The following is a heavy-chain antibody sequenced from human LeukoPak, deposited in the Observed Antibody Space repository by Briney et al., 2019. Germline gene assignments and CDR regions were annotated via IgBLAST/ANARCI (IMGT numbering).Heavy chain of an antibody. V-gene: IGHV3-23*01. CDR1: GFTFSNYA. Sequence: GGSLRLSCAVSGFTFSNYAMSWVRQAPGKGLEWVSAITGSGDSTYYADSVKGRFTISRDSSKNTLYLQMNSLRAEDTAVYYCAKTAEWELTYYFDYCGQGTLVTVSS. D-gene: IGHD1-26*01. CDR2: ITGSGDST. J-gene: IGHJ4*02. CDR3: AKTAEWELTYYFDY.